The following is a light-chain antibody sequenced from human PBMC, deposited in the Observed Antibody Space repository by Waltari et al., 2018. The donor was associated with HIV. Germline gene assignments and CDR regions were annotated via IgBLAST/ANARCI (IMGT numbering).Light chain of an antibody. CDR1: ALPKPY. V-gene: IGLV3-25*03. J-gene: IGLJ3*02. CDR3: QSADSSGTYSWV. CDR2: KDS. Sequence: SYELTQPPSVSVSPGQTARITCSGDALPKPYAYWYQQKPGQAPVLVIYKDSERPSGIPERFSGSSSGTTVTLTISGVQAEDEADYYCQSADSSGTYSWVFGGGTKLTVL.